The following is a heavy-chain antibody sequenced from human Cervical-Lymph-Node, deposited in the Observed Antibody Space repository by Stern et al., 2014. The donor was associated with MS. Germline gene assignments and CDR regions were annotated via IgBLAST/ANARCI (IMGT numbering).Heavy chain of an antibody. Sequence: QMQLVQSGGGVVQPGRSLRLSCAASGFNFNRSAMHWVRQAPGKGLEWVAVITYDGRNDYHLQSVKGRFTISRDNSENTLYLQMNSLRPEDTAVYFCARDPYVYSDYRFPKGFDAWGQGTLVTVSS. CDR2: ITYDGRND. V-gene: IGHV3-30*04. CDR3: ARDPYVYSDYRFPKGFDA. CDR1: GFNFNRSA. J-gene: IGHJ5*02. D-gene: IGHD4-11*01.